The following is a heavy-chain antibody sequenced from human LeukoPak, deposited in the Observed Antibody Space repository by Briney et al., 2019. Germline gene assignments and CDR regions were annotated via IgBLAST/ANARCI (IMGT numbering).Heavy chain of an antibody. CDR2: IYYSGST. D-gene: IGHD3-10*01. Sequence: PSETLSLTCTVSGGSISSGDYYWSWIRQPPGKGLEWIGYIYYSGSTYYNPSLKSRVTISVDTSKNQFSLKLSSVTAADTAVYYCARGPLWPLNYYYYYMDVWGKGTTVTVSS. CDR1: GGSISSGDYY. V-gene: IGHV4-30-4*08. CDR3: ARGPLWPLNYYYYYMDV. J-gene: IGHJ6*03.